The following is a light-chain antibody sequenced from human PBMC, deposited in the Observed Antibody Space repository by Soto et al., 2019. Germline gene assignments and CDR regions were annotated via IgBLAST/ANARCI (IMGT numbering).Light chain of an antibody. J-gene: IGLJ1*01. Sequence: QAVVTQPPSASGTPGQRVTISCSGSRSNIGTNTVNWYQQLPGMAPKLLIYRSHQRPSGVPDRFSGSKSGTSASLAISGLQSEDEADYYCAAWDDSLNGPVFGTGTKLTVL. V-gene: IGLV1-44*01. CDR1: RSNIGTNT. CDR2: RSH. CDR3: AAWDDSLNGPV.